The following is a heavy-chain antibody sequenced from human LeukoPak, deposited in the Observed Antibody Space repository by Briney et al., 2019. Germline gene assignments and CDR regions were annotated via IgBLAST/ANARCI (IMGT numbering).Heavy chain of an antibody. CDR3: TSDRGIAARPLFDL. J-gene: IGHJ4*02. V-gene: IGHV3-15*01. Sequence: PGGSLRLSCAGSGFPFSKAWMSWVRQAPGEGLEWLGRFKSKTDGGATDYAAPVKGRFSLSRDDSKNTLYLQMNSLKIEDTAVYYCTSDRGIAARPLFDLWGQGTLVIVSS. CDR2: FKSKTDGGAT. D-gene: IGHD6-6*01. CDR1: GFPFSKAW.